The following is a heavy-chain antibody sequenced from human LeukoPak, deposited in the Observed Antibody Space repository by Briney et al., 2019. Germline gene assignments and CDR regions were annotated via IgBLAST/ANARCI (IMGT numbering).Heavy chain of an antibody. D-gene: IGHD3-10*01. Sequence: GRSLRLSCAASGFTFSSYGMHWVRQAPGKGLEWVAVIWYDGSNKYYADSVKGRFTISRDNSKNTLYLQMNSLRAEDTAVYYCARAYLLWFGELLPSASNGMDVWGQGTTVTVSS. V-gene: IGHV3-33*01. CDR1: GFTFSSYG. CDR3: ARAYLLWFGELLPSASNGMDV. CDR2: IWYDGSNK. J-gene: IGHJ6*02.